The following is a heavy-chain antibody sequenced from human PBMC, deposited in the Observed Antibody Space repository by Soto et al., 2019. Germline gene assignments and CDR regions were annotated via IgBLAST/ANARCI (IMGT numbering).Heavy chain of an antibody. J-gene: IGHJ6*02. V-gene: IGHV3-30*18. D-gene: IGHD5-12*01. CDR1: GFTFSDYG. CDR2: ISYEGSKT. Sequence: QVQLVESGGGVVRPGRALRLSCAASGFTFSDYGIHWVRQAPGKGLEWVAVISYEGSKTYYADSVKGRFTISRDNSKNTLYMQMDNLRPEDTAVYYCAKDHWAAYSGYAIRNDLDVWGQGTTVTVSS. CDR3: AKDHWAAYSGYAIRNDLDV.